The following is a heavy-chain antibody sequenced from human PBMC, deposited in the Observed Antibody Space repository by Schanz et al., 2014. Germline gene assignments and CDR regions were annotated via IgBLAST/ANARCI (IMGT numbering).Heavy chain of an antibody. CDR3: VKDLQRELLRDDHYYGMDV. D-gene: IGHD1-26*01. CDR2: IKQDGSEK. Sequence: EVQLVESGGGLVQPGGSLRLSCAASGFTFTNYWMTWVRQAPGKGLEWVANIKQDGSEKYYVDSVQGRFTISRDNAKNSLYLQMISLRAEDTAVYYCVKDLQRELLRDDHYYGMDVWGQGTTVTVSS. CDR1: GFTFTNYW. V-gene: IGHV3-7*01. J-gene: IGHJ6*02.